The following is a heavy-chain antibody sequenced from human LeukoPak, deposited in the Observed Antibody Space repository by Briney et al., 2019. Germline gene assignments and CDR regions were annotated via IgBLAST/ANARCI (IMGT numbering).Heavy chain of an antibody. CDR1: GFIFSGYE. D-gene: IGHD6-13*01. J-gene: IGHJ4*02. CDR2: ISSSGTTI. Sequence: PGGSLRLSCAASGFIFSGYEMNWVRQAPGKGLEWVSYISSSGTTIYYADSVKGRFTISRDNANNSLYLQMNSLRDEDTAVYYCARARRYRSSWYHDYWGQGSLVTVSS. V-gene: IGHV3-48*03. CDR3: ARARRYRSSWYHDY.